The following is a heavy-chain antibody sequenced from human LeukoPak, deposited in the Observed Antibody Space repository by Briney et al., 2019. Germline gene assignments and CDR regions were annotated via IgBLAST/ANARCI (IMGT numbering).Heavy chain of an antibody. V-gene: IGHV1-58*01. CDR2: IVVGSGNT. J-gene: IGHJ4*02. CDR3: AADRHSSGWYVGY. Sequence: VASVKVSCKASGFTFTSSAVQWVRQARGQRLEWIGWIVVGSGNTNYAQKFQERVTITRDMSTSTAYMELSSLRSEDTAVYYCAADRHSSGWYVGYWGQGTLVTVSS. D-gene: IGHD6-19*01. CDR1: GFTFTSSA.